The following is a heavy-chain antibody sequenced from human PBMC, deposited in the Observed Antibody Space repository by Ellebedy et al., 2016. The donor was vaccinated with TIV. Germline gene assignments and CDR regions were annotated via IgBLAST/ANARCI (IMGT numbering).Heavy chain of an antibody. CDR1: GFTFSSYA. V-gene: IGHV3-23*01. D-gene: IGHD1-14*01. J-gene: IGHJ6*02. CDR3: ARGHNHYYYGMDV. CDR2: ISGSGGST. Sequence: PGGSLRLSCAASGFTFSSYAMSWVRQAPGKGLEWVSAISGSGGSTYYADSVKGRLTISRDNSKNTLYLKMNSLRAEDTAVYYCARGHNHYYYGMDVWGQGTTVTVSS.